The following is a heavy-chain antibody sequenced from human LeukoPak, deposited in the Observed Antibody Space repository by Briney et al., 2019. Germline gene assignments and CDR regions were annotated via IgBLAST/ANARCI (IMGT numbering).Heavy chain of an antibody. CDR1: GFTLSSYA. CDR3: VRGYSAYDDY. Sequence: GRSLRLSCSASGFTLSSYAMHWVRQAPGQGLEYVSAISSYGGTTYYADSVKGRFTISRDNSKNTLYLQMSSLRVEDTAVYYCVRGYSAYDDYWGQGTLVTVSS. J-gene: IGHJ4*02. D-gene: IGHD5-12*01. CDR2: ISSYGGTT. V-gene: IGHV3-64D*09.